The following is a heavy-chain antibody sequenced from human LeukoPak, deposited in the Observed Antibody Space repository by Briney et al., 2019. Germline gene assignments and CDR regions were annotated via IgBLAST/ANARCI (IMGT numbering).Heavy chain of an antibody. D-gene: IGHD6-13*01. CDR3: AKSPGYSSSWYDY. CDR2: ISGSGGST. J-gene: IGHJ4*02. V-gene: IGHV3-23*01. Sequence: AISGSGGSTYYADSVKGRFTISRDNSKNTLYLQMNSLRAEDTAVYYCAKSPGYSSSWYDYWGQGTLVTVSS.